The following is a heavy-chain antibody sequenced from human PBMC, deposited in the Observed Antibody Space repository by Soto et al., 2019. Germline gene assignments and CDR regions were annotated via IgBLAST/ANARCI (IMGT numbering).Heavy chain of an antibody. Sequence: PGESLKISCXGSGYSFTSYWIGWVRQMPGKGLEWMGIIYPGDSDTRYSPSFQGQVTISADKSISTAYLQWSSLKASDTAMYYCARTRLGSRDGMDVWGQGTTVTVSS. D-gene: IGHD1-26*01. CDR3: ARTRLGSRDGMDV. V-gene: IGHV5-51*01. J-gene: IGHJ6*02. CDR1: GYSFTSYW. CDR2: IYPGDSDT.